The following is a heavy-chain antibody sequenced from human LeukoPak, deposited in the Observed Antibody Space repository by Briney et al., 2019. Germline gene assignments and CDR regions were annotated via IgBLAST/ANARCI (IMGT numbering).Heavy chain of an antibody. CDR1: GFTLSSYS. D-gene: IGHD5-18*01. V-gene: IGHV3-21*04. CDR2: ISSSSSYI. J-gene: IGHJ4*02. Sequence: GSPKIFCSASGFTLSSYSINWVRQAPGEGLEWVSSISSSSSYIYYADSVKGRFTISRDNSKNTLYLQMNSLRAEDTAVYYCARVNLGYGSEDYWGQGTLVTVSS. CDR3: ARVNLGYGSEDY.